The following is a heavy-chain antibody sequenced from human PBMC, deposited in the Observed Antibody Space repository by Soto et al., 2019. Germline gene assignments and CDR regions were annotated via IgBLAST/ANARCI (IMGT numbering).Heavy chain of an antibody. CDR1: GFSLSDYW. V-gene: IGHV3-74*01. CDR2: ISHDGGTT. J-gene: IGHJ4*02. CDR3: ARENSPSHIVGAILAY. D-gene: IGHD1-26*01. Sequence: EVQLVESGGDVVPPGGSLRLSCAASGFSLSDYWIHWVRHAPGKGLEWVAHISHDGGTTRFADSVKGRFTISRDNAKNTLYLQMNGLRAEDTAVYYCARENSPSHIVGAILAYWGQGTLVTVSA.